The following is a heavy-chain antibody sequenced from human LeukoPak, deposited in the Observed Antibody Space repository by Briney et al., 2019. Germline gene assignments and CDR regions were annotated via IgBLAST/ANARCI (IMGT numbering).Heavy chain of an antibody. CDR1: GFTFSSYW. Sequence: GGSLRLSCAASGFTFSSYWMSWVRQTPGKGLEWVANIKQDGSEKYYVASVKGRFTISRDNAKNSLYLQMNSLRAEDAAVYYCARARALYSSGWYGLFDYWGQGTLVTVSS. CDR3: ARARALYSSGWYGLFDY. J-gene: IGHJ4*02. V-gene: IGHV3-7*01. CDR2: IKQDGSEK. D-gene: IGHD6-19*01.